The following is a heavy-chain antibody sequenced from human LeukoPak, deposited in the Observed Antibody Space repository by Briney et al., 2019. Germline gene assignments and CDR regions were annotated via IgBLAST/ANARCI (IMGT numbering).Heavy chain of an antibody. CDR2: VSGSGDST. V-gene: IGHV3-23*01. CDR3: ARDGGYYYDSSGYSDY. Sequence: GGSLRLSCAVSGFTFTTYGMSWVRQAPGKGREWVSGVSGSGDSTYYADSVKGRFTISRDNAKNSLYLQMNSLRAEDTAVYYCARDGGYYYDSSGYSDYWGQGTLVTVSS. CDR1: GFTFTTYG. J-gene: IGHJ4*02. D-gene: IGHD3-22*01.